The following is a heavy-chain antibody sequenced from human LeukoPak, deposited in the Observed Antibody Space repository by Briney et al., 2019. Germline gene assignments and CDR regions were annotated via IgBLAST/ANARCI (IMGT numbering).Heavy chain of an antibody. V-gene: IGHV3-13*01. Sequence: GGSLRLSCAASGFTFSSYDMHWVRQATGKGLEWVSAIGTAGDTYYPGSVKGRFTISRENAKNSLYLQMNSLRAGDTAVYYCAMGVSVGSFDYWGQGTLVTVSS. CDR2: IGTAGDT. CDR1: GFTFSSYD. D-gene: IGHD1-26*01. J-gene: IGHJ4*02. CDR3: AMGVSVGSFDY.